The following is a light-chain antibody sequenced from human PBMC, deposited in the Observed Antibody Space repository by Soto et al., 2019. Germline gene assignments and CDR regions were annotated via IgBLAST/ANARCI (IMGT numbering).Light chain of an antibody. CDR1: SSNIGARYD. Sequence: QPVLTQPPSVSGAPGQRVTISCTGSSSNIGARYDVHWYQQLPGTAPKLLIYGNNNRPSGVPDRFSGSKSGTSAFLAITGLQAEDEADYYCQSYDSSLSGSVFGGGTKVTVL. V-gene: IGLV1-40*01. J-gene: IGLJ2*01. CDR3: QSYDSSLSGSV. CDR2: GNN.